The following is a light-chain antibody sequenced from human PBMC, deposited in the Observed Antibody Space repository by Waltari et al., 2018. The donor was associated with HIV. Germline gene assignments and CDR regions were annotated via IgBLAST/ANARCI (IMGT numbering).Light chain of an antibody. CDR1: SSDIGSYNL. V-gene: IGLV2-23*02. CDR3: CSFAGSTSWV. Sequence: QSALTQPASVSGSPGQSITFSCTGTSSDIGSYNLVSWYQQHPGKAPRLMIYEVTKRPSGVSYRLPGSKSGNTASLTISGLQAEDEADYYCCSFAGSTSWVFGGGTKLTVL. J-gene: IGLJ3*02. CDR2: EVT.